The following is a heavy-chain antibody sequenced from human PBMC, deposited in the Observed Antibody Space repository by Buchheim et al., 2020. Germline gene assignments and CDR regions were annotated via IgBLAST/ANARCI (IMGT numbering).Heavy chain of an antibody. J-gene: IGHJ4*02. CDR1: GYTFTSYY. CDR2: INPSGGST. V-gene: IGHV1-46*03. Sequence: QVQLVQSGAEVKKPGASVKVSCKASGYTFTSYYMHWVRQAPGQGLEWMGIINPSGGSTSYAQKFQGRVTMTRDTSTSTVYMELSSLRSEDTAVYYCASPMNSDPDDYGDYGVGYWGQGTL. CDR3: ASPMNSDPDDYGDYGVGY. D-gene: IGHD4-17*01.